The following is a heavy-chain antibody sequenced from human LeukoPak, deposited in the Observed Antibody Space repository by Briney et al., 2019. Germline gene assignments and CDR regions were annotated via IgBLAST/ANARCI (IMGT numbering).Heavy chain of an antibody. D-gene: IGHD3-10*01. CDR1: GYTFTSYD. CDR2: MNPNSGNT. Sequence: ASVKVSCKASGYTFTSYDIHWVRQATGQGLEWMGWMNPNSGNTGYAQKFQGRVTMTRNTSISTAYMELSSLRSEDTAVYYCARVYYGSGSQYYYYGMDVWGQGTTVTVSS. CDR3: ARVYYGSGSQYYYYGMDV. V-gene: IGHV1-8*01. J-gene: IGHJ6*02.